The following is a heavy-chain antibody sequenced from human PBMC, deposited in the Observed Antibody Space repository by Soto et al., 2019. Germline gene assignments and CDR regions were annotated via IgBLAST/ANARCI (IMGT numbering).Heavy chain of an antibody. CDR2: ISGSGGST. CDR3: AKSFGSGPFYYYYGMDV. CDR1: GFTFSSYA. D-gene: IGHD6-19*01. Sequence: LRLSCAASGFTFSSYAMSWVRQAPGKGLEWVSAISGSGGSTYYADSVKGRFTISRDNSKNTLYLQMNSLRAEDTAVYYCAKSFGSGPFYYYYGMDVWGQGTTVTVSS. J-gene: IGHJ6*02. V-gene: IGHV3-23*01.